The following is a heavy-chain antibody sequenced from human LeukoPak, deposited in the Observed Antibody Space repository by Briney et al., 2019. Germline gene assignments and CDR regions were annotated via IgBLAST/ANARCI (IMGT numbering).Heavy chain of an antibody. Sequence: GGPLRLSCAASGFTFSSYGMHWVRQAPGKGLEWVAFIRYDGSNKYYADSVKGRFTISRDNSKNTLYLQMNSLRAEDTAVYYCAKGLRYFDWLLHWGQGTLVTVSS. J-gene: IGHJ4*02. D-gene: IGHD3-9*01. CDR1: GFTFSSYG. CDR2: IRYDGSNK. V-gene: IGHV3-30*02. CDR3: AKGLRYFDWLLH.